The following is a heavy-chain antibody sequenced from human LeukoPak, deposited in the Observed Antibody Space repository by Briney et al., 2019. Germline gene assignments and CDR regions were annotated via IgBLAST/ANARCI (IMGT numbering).Heavy chain of an antibody. CDR1: GGSISSGGYY. V-gene: IGHV4-31*03. J-gene: IGHJ4*02. CDR3: ARGGVQLALARD. Sequence: SQTLSLTCTVSGGSISSGGYYWSWIRRHPGKGLEWIGNIYYSGTTYYKPSLKSRVTISVDTSKNQFSLKLSSVTAADTAVYYCARGGVQLALARDWGQGTMVTVSS. D-gene: IGHD5-18*01. CDR2: IYYSGTT.